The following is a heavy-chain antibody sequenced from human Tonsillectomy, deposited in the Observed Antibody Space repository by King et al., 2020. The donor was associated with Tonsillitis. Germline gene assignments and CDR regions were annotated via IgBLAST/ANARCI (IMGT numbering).Heavy chain of an antibody. CDR1: GGSISSGGYS. CDR2: IYHSGST. CDR3: ARAISSSFTYGMDV. D-gene: IGHD6-6*01. Sequence: QLQESGSGLVKPSQTLSLTCAVSGGSISSGGYSWSWIRQPPGKGLEWIGYIYHSGSTYYNPSLKSRVTISVNRSKNQFSLKPSSVTAADTAVYYCARAISSSFTYGMDVWGQGTTVTVSS. J-gene: IGHJ6*02. V-gene: IGHV4-30-2*01.